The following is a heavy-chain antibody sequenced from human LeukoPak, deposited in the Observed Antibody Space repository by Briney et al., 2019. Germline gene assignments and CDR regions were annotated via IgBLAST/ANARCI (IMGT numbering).Heavy chain of an antibody. J-gene: IGHJ3*02. CDR2: INSDGSST. V-gene: IGHV3-74*01. CDR1: GFTFSSYW. CDR3: AKDLWFGEGHDAFDI. Sequence: GGSLRLSCAASGFTFSSYWMHWVRQAPGKGLVWVSRINSDGSSTSYADPVKGRFTISRDHSMNTLYLQLNSLRAEDTAVYFCAKDLWFGEGHDAFDIWGQGTLVTVSS. D-gene: IGHD3-10*01.